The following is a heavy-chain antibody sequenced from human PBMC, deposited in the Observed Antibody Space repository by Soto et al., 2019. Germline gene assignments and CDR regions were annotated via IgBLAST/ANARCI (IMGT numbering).Heavy chain of an antibody. CDR2: ISYDGSNK. CDR1: GFTFSSYA. CDR3: ARDSHYYDSSGYPHAFDI. D-gene: IGHD3-22*01. Sequence: PGGSLRLSCAASGFTFSSYAMHWVRQAPGKGLEWVAVISYDGSNKYYADSVKGRFTISRDNSKNTLYLQMNSLRAEDTAVYYCARDSHYYDSSGYPHAFDIWGQGTMVTVSS. V-gene: IGHV3-30-3*01. J-gene: IGHJ3*02.